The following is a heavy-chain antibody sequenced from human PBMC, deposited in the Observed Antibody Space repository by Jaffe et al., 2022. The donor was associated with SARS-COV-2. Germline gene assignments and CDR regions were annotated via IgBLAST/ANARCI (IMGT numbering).Heavy chain of an antibody. CDR2: ISSSSSYI. J-gene: IGHJ6*02. V-gene: IGHV3-21*01. Sequence: EVQLVESGGGLVKPGGSLRLSCAASGFTFSSYSMNWVRQAPGKGLEWVSSISSSSSYIYYADSVKGRFTISRDNAKNSLYLQMNSLRAEDTAVYYCARVGSAWDTAMVMGPFRDYYGMDVWGQGTTVTVSS. CDR1: GFTFSSYS. D-gene: IGHD5-18*01. CDR3: ARVGSAWDTAMVMGPFRDYYGMDV.